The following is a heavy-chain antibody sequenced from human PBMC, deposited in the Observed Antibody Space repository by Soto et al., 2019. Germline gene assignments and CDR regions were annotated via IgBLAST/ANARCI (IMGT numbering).Heavy chain of an antibody. D-gene: IGHD2-15*01. J-gene: IGHJ4*02. Sequence: ASETLSLTCTVSGDSIRNFYWSWIRQSPGKGLEWIGYVHNSGSTMYNPSLKSRVTISADTSKSQFSLKLSSVTAADTAVYYCATRPYSDNYLGAFDYWGQGALVTVSS. V-gene: IGHV4-59*08. CDR1: GDSIRNFY. CDR3: ATRPYSDNYLGAFDY. CDR2: VHNSGST.